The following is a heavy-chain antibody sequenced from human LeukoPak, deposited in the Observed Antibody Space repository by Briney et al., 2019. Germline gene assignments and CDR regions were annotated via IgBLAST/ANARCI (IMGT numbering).Heavy chain of an antibody. CDR2: IFPLDSDT. CDR1: AYTFSTSW. V-gene: IGHV5-51*01. Sequence: GESLQISCKGSAYTFSTSWIAWVRQMPGKGLEWMGIIFPLDSDTRYSPSLQGQVTISVDKSISTAYLQWSSLKTSDTAMYYCAINTGGFAPAGSPWYFDLWGRGTLVTVFS. CDR3: AINTGGFAPAGSPWYFDL. D-gene: IGHD6-13*01. J-gene: IGHJ2*01.